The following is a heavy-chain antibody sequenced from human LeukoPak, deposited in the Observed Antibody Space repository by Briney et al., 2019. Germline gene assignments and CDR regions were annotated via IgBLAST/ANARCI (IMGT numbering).Heavy chain of an antibody. V-gene: IGHV3-23*01. J-gene: IGHJ4*02. CDR3: AKLNIMIVVVIGPFDY. CDR1: GFTFSSYA. CDR2: ISGSGGST. Sequence: HPGGSLRLSCAASGFTFSSYAMSWVRQAPGKGLEWVSAISGSGGSTYYADSVKGRFTISRDNSKNTLYLQMNSLRAEDTAVYYCAKLNIMIVVVIGPFDYWGQGTLVTVSS. D-gene: IGHD3-22*01.